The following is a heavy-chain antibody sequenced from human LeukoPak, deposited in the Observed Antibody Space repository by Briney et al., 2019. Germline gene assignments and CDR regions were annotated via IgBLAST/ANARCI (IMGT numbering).Heavy chain of an antibody. D-gene: IGHD3-10*01. CDR2: ISYDGSNK. CDR1: GFTFSNYG. Sequence: GGSLRLSCAASGFTFSNYGMHWVRQAPGKGLEWVVVISYDGSNKYYADSVKGRFTISRDNSKNTLYLQMNSLRAEHTAVYYCANGYYYGSGSYYKEAFDIWGQGTMVTVSS. J-gene: IGHJ3*02. CDR3: ANGYYYGSGSYYKEAFDI. V-gene: IGHV3-30*18.